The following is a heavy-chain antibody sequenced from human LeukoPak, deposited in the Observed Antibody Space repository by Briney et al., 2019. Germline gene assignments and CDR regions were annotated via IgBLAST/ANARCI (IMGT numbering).Heavy chain of an antibody. V-gene: IGHV3-23*01. CDR1: GFTFSNYA. CDR3: AKAVWVSYLFDY. D-gene: IGHD3-16*02. Sequence: GGSLTLSCAASGFTFSNYAMSWVRQAPGKGLEWVSAINGSGGSTYYADSVNGRFTNTRDNSKNTLYLQMNSLSAEDTAVYYCAKAVWVSYLFDYWGQGTLVTVSS. CDR2: INGSGGST. J-gene: IGHJ4*02.